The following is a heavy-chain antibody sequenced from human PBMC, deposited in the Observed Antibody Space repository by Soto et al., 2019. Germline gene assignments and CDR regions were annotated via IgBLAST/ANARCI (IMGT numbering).Heavy chain of an antibody. Sequence: QVQLQESGPGLVKPSETLSLTCTVSGGSISSYYWSWIRQPPGKGLEWIGYIYYSGSTNYNPSLKSRVTISVDTSKSQCSLKLSSVTAADTAVYYCARGEGWELPHAFDYWGQGTLVTVSS. V-gene: IGHV4-59*01. CDR2: IYYSGST. CDR3: ARGEGWELPHAFDY. CDR1: GGSISSYY. J-gene: IGHJ4*02. D-gene: IGHD1-26*01.